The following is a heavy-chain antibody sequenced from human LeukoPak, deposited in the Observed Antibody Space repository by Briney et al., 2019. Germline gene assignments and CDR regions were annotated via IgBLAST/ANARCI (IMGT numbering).Heavy chain of an antibody. CDR3: ARDGRQSGYYYGMDV. CDR2: IIPIFGTA. V-gene: IGHV1-69*13. D-gene: IGHD3/OR15-3a*01. J-gene: IGHJ6*02. CDR1: GGTFSSYA. Sequence: AASVKVSCKASGGTFSSYAISWVRQAPGQGLEWMGGIIPIFGTANYAQKFQGRVTITADESTSTAYMELSSLRSEDTAVYYCARDGRQSGYYYGMDVWGQGTTVTVSS.